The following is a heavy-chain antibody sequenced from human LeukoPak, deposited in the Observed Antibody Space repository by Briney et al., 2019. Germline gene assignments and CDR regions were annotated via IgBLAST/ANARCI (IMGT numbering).Heavy chain of an antibody. Sequence: SETLSLTCTVSGGSISSYYWSWIRPPPGKGLEWIGYIYTSGSTNYNPSLKSRVTISVDTSKNQFSLKLSSVTAADTAVYYCARLKETPDVSSSFDPWGQGTLVTVSS. CDR2: IYTSGST. CDR1: GGSISSYY. V-gene: IGHV4-4*09. D-gene: IGHD1-14*01. CDR3: ARLKETPDVSSSFDP. J-gene: IGHJ5*02.